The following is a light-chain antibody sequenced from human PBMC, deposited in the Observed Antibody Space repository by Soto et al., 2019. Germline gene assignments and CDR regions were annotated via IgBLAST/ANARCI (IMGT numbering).Light chain of an antibody. J-gene: IGLJ2*01. V-gene: IGLV2-8*01. Sequence: QSALTQPPSASGSPGQSVAISCTGTTSDVGGYNYVSWYQQHPGKAPKLMIYEVNKRPSGVPDRFSGSKSGNTASLIVSGLQAEDEADYYCSSYAGSNNLIFGGGTKLTVL. CDR3: SSYAGSNNLI. CDR1: TSDVGGYNY. CDR2: EVN.